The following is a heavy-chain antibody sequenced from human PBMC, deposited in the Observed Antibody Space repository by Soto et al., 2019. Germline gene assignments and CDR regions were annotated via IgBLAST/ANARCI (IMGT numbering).Heavy chain of an antibody. CDR2: ILYDGSNK. CDR1: GFTFSSYG. D-gene: IGHD6-13*01. V-gene: IGHV3-30*18. J-gene: IGHJ4*02. CDR3: AKDQGQAAADY. Sequence: QVQLVESGGGVVQPGRSLRLSCAASGFTFSSYGMHWVRQAPGKGLEWVAVILYDGSNKYYADSVKGRFTISRDNSKNTLYLQMNSLRAEDTAVYYCAKDQGQAAADYWGQGTLVTVSS.